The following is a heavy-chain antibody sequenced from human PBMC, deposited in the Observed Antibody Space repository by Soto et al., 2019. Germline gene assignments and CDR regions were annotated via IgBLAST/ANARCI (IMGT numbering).Heavy chain of an antibody. CDR1: GLSLSTIGEG. Sequence: QITLKESGPTLVKPTQTLTLTCTFSGLSLSTIGEGVGWIRQPPGKALEWLALVYWDDDKRYSPSLKSRLTISTATSVNQVVLTMTNMGPVDTATYYCVQTRCGGDCLQSYSSHSYYGLDVWGQGTTVTVSS. D-gene: IGHD2-21*02. V-gene: IGHV2-5*02. J-gene: IGHJ6*02. CDR2: VYWDDDK. CDR3: VQTRCGGDCLQSYSSHSYYGLDV.